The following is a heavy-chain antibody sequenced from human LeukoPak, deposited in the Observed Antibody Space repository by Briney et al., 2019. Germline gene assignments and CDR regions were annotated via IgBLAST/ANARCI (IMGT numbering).Heavy chain of an antibody. D-gene: IGHD3-3*01. V-gene: IGHV4-39*07. CDR1: GVSISSSSLY. CDR3: ARVKLAIFGVVPYYFYN. Sequence: SESLCLTCTVSGVSISSSSLYWGWIRQPPGKEREWIGSSYYSVNTYYNASLKSRVTISVDTSKNQFSLKLTSVTAADTAVYYCARVKLAIFGVVPYYFYNWGPGTLVTVSS. J-gene: IGHJ4*02. CDR2: SYYSVNT.